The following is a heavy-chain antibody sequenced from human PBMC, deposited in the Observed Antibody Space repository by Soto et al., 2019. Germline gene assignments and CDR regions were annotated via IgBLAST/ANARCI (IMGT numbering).Heavy chain of an antibody. J-gene: IGHJ5*02. CDR3: AEWARYCSGADCRA. D-gene: IGHD2-15*01. CDR1: GFPFSSRA. V-gene: IGHV3-23*01. Sequence: EVQLLESAGGLVQPGGSLRLSCAASGFPFSSRAMSWVRQAPGKGLEWVSAISGSGTITYYADPVKGRFTISRDTSKNKLYLQMNSLRADDTAVYYCAEWARYCSGADCRAWGQGTLVTVSS. CDR2: ISGSGTIT.